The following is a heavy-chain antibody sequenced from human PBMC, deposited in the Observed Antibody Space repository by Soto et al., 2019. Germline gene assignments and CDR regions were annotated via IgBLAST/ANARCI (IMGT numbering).Heavy chain of an antibody. D-gene: IGHD2-15*01. J-gene: IGHJ6*02. CDR2: IGSAHDP. Sequence: PGGSLRLSCAASGFTFSTYDMHWVRQVPGKGLEWVSAIGSAHDPYYLGSVKGRFSISRENAKNSLCLQMNSLTTGDTAVYYCARSYIGRMQRRADYYYAWDVWGQGTTVSVSS. CDR3: ARSYIGRMQRRADYYYAWDV. CDR1: GFTFSTYD. V-gene: IGHV3-13*05.